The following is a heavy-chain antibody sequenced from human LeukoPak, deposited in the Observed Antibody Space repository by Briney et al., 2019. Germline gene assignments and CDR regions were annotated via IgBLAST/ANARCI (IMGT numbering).Heavy chain of an antibody. CDR2: INPYNGNT. CDR1: GYTFTSYG. CDR3: ARDPPTVTTLVFDY. Sequence: ASVKVSCKASGYTFTSYGISWVRQAPGQGLEWMGWINPYNGNTNYAQNLQGRVTMTTDTSTSTAYMELRSLRSDDTAMYYCARDPPTVTTLVFDYWGQGTLVTVSP. J-gene: IGHJ4*02. V-gene: IGHV1-18*01. D-gene: IGHD4-17*01.